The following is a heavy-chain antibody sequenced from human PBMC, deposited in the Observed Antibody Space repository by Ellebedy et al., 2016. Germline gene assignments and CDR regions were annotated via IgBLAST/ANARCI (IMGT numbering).Heavy chain of an antibody. D-gene: IGHD1-7*01. J-gene: IGHJ3*02. CDR3: ARNYDAFDI. Sequence: GGSLRLSCAASGFTISSYGMHWVRQAPGKGLEWVAVIWYDGSNKYYADSVKGRFTISRDNSKNTLYLQMNSLRAEDTAVYYCARNYDAFDIWGQGTMVTVSS. CDR2: IWYDGSNK. V-gene: IGHV3-33*01. CDR1: GFTISSYG.